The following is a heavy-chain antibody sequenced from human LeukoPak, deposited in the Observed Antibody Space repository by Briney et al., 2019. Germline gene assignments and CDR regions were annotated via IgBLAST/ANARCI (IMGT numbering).Heavy chain of an antibody. CDR1: GSSLSGQW. J-gene: IGHJ4*02. CDR3: AKKGGLATSNYFSHFDL. V-gene: IGHV5-51*01. D-gene: IGHD3-10*01. CDR2: IYPSDSDT. Sequence: GESLKISCKGGGSSLSGQWIARVRQKPGKGLEWMGIIYPSDSDTKYSPSFQGHVTISGDRSISTVYLQWSSLKASDTAIYYCAKKGGLATSNYFSHFDLWGPGTLVTVSS.